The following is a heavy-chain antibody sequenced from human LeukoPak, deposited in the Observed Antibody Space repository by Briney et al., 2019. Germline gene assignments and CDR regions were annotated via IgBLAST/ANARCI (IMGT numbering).Heavy chain of an antibody. CDR1: GFTVSSHY. J-gene: IGHJ4*02. Sequence: QPGGSLRLSCAASGFTVSSHYISWVRQAPGKGLEWVAFIRYDGSNKYYADSVKGRFTISRDNSKNTLYLQMNSLRAEDTAVYYCAKDPGYYDSFWGQRTLVTVSS. V-gene: IGHV3-30*02. D-gene: IGHD3-22*01. CDR3: AKDPGYYDSF. CDR2: IRYDGSNK.